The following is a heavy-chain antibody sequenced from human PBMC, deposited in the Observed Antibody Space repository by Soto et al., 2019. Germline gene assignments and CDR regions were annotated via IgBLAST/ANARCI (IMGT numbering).Heavy chain of an antibody. D-gene: IGHD3-10*01. Sequence: GESLKISCKGSGYSFNSYWTGWVRQMPGKGLEWMGIIYPGDSDTRYSPSFKGQVTISADKSISTAYLQWSSLKASDTAMYYCARHGGSGSNYYYYYGMDVWGQGTTVTVSS. J-gene: IGHJ6*02. CDR3: ARHGGSGSNYYYYYGMDV. V-gene: IGHV5-51*01. CDR2: IYPGDSDT. CDR1: GYSFNSYW.